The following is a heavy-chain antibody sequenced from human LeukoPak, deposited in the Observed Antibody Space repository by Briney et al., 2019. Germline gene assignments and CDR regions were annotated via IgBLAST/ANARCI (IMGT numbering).Heavy chain of an antibody. J-gene: IGHJ5*02. CDR1: GYTFTIYG. CDR2: ISAYNGDT. V-gene: IGHV1-18*01. D-gene: IGHD5-12*01. Sequence: ASVKVSCKASGYTFTIYGISWVRQAPGQGLEWMGWISAYNGDTNYAQKLQGRATMTTDTSTSTAYMQLRSLRSDETVVYYWAGNRGGGYDNFPGWFDPWGQGTLVTVSS. CDR3: AGNRGGGYDNFPGWFDP.